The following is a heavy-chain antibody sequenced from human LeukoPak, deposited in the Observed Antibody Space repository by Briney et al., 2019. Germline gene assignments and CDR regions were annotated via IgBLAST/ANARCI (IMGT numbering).Heavy chain of an antibody. J-gene: IGHJ6*02. CDR2: ISPGDFDT. CDR1: GSSFTTYW. V-gene: IGHV5-51*01. Sequence: GESLKISCKASGSSFTTYWVAWVRQMPGRGLEWMGMISPGDFDTRYTPSFKGQVTISVDKSISTAYLQWSSLKASDTAIYYCARHQGGMDVWGQGTTVTVSS. CDR3: ARHQGGMDV.